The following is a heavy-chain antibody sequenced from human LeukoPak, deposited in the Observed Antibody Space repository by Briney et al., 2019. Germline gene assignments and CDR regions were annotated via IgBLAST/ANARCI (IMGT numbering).Heavy chain of an antibody. D-gene: IGHD2-2*02. CDR2: IKHDESEK. J-gene: IGHJ4*02. CDR3: AKDSCSSTSCYIAY. CDR1: GFSFNNYW. V-gene: IGHV3-7*01. Sequence: GGSLRLSCAASGFSFNNYWMSWVRQTPEKGLEWVANIKHDESEKYYVDSVKGRFTISRDNAKNSVYLQMNSLRVEDTAVYYCAKDSCSSTSCYIAYWGQGTQVTVSS.